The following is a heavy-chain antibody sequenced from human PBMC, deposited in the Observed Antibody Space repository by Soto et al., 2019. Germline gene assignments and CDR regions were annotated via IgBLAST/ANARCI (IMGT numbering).Heavy chain of an antibody. CDR1: GFSFSDYA. D-gene: IGHD2-15*01. J-gene: IGHJ6*02. V-gene: IGHV3-23*01. CDR2: ISGSGNK. CDR3: AKDIVVVVAAAPYYYYYGMDV. Sequence: PGGSLRLSCKASGFSFSDYAMTWVRQAPGKGLEWVSVISGSGNKYYADSVKGRFTISRDNSKNTLYLQMNSLRAEDTAVYYCAKDIVVVVAAAPYYYYYGMDVWGQGTTVTVSS.